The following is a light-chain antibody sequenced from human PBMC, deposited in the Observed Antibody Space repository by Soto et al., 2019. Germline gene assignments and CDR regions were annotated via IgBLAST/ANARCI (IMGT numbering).Light chain of an antibody. CDR3: QQYGRSSWS. Sequence: EIVLTQSPGTLSLSPGERATLSCRASQSVSSSFLAWYQQKPGQSPSLLIYGTSTRATGIPDRFSGSGSGTDFTLTISRLEPEDFAVYYCQQYGRSSWSFGQGTKVEMK. CDR1: QSVSSSF. CDR2: GTS. J-gene: IGKJ1*01. V-gene: IGKV3-20*01.